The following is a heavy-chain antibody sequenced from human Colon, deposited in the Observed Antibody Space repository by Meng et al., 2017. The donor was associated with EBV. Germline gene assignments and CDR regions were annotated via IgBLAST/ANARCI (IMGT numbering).Heavy chain of an antibody. V-gene: IGHV4-34*01. CDR1: GWSFRDYN. D-gene: IGHD3-10*01. CDR3: ARRGPSGNFSP. J-gene: IGHJ5*02. Sequence: QVQLRQGRAGLLEPSATMSGSCAVYGWSFRDYNWTWLRPPPGKGLEWNVEYNHRGNTKYNPSLKSRVTLSLDKTQKPFSLKVSSVTAADSSYYYCARRGPSGNFSPWSQGALVTVSS. CDR2: YNHRGNT.